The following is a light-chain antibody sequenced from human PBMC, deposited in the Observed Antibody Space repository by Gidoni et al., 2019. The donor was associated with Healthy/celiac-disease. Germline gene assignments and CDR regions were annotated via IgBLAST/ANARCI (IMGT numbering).Light chain of an antibody. J-gene: IGKJ4*01. CDR2: DAS. CDR3: KQRSNWPLT. Sequence: DIVLTQSPATLSLSPGERATLSCTASQSVSSYLAWYQQKPGQAPRLLIYDASNRATGIPARFSGSGSGTDSTLTISSLEPEDFAVYYCKQRSNWPLTFGGGTKVEIK. CDR1: QSVSSY. V-gene: IGKV3-11*01.